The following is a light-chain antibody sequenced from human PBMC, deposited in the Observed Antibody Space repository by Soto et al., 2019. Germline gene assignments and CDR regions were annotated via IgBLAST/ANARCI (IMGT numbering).Light chain of an antibody. CDR1: ESVSSIY. V-gene: IGKV3-20*01. J-gene: IGKJ1*01. CDR3: QQYGSSGT. Sequence: ENVLTQSPGTLSLSPGERATLSCRASESVSSIYVAWYQQKPGQAPTLLIYGASNRATGIPDRFSGSGSGTDLTLTISRLEPEDFAVYYCQQYGSSGTFGQGTKVDIK. CDR2: GAS.